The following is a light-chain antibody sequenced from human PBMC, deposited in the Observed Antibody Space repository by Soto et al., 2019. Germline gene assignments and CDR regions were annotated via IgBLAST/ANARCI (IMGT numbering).Light chain of an antibody. CDR2: WAS. CDR3: QQFYSTPLT. V-gene: IGKV4-1*01. J-gene: IGKJ4*01. Sequence: DIVMTQSPDSLAVSLGDRATINCKSSQSVLYSSNNKNYLTWYQQKPGQPPKLLIYWASTRESGVPDRFSGSGSGTDFTLTISSLQAEDVAVYFCQQFYSTPLTFGGGTQVEIK. CDR1: QSVLYSSNNKNY.